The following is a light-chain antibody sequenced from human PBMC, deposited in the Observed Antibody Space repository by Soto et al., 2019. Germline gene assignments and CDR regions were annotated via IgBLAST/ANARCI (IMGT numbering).Light chain of an antibody. CDR1: HSISSS. Sequence: IVLTQSPTTLSLWPGETAVLSCRASHSISSSLSWYQQRPGQAPRLLIYDASNRAPGIPARFSGSGSGTVFTLTISSLEPEDFALYYCQQRSSWITFGQGTRLEIE. V-gene: IGKV3-11*01. CDR2: DAS. CDR3: QQRSSWIT. J-gene: IGKJ5*01.